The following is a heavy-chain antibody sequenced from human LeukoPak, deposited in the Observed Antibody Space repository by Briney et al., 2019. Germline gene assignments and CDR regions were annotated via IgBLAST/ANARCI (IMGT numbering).Heavy chain of an antibody. J-gene: IGHJ5*02. CDR1: GFTHNSYA. V-gene: IGHV3-23*01. CDR2: ISGSGGST. Sequence: PGRALRLSYAASGFTHNSYAISRARQDPGNRLEWASAISGSGGSTYSADSVNGRLTISIHHSMYTLYLQIKSRRAEDKTVAYCTTSLQPLWFGESSPGSWGQGTPVTVSS. CDR3: TTSLQPLWFGESSPGS. D-gene: IGHD3-10*01.